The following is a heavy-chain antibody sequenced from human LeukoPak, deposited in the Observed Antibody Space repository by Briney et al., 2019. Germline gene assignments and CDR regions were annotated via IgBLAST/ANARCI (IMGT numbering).Heavy chain of an antibody. V-gene: IGHV3-23*01. CDR2: ISASGGST. J-gene: IGHJ4*02. CDR1: GFTFSTYG. CDR3: AKISTPVTTSDY. D-gene: IGHD4-17*01. Sequence: PGGSLRLSCAASGFTFSTYGLTWVRQAPGKGLEWVSSISASGGSTYYADSVKGRFTISRDNSKNTLFLQMNSLRAEDTAVYYCAKISTPVTTSDYWGQGTLVTVSS.